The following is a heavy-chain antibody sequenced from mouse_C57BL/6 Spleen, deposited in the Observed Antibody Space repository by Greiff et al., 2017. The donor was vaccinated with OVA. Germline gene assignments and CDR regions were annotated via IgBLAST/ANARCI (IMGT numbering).Heavy chain of an antibody. D-gene: IGHD4-1*01. V-gene: IGHV1-72*01. J-gene: IGHJ4*01. CDR2: IDPNSGGT. Sequence: VQLQQPGAELVKPGASVKLSCKASGYTFTSYWMHWVKQRPGRGLEWIGRIDPNSGGTKYNEKFKSKATLTVDKPSSTAYMQLSSLTSEDAAVYYCASSELGLYYYAMDYWGQGTSVTVSS. CDR3: ASSELGLYYYAMDY. CDR1: GYTFTSYW.